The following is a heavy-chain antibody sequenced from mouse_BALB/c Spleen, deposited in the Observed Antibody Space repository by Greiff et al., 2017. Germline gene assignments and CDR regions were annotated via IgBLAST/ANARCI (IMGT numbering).Heavy chain of an antibody. CDR1: GFTFSSYG. J-gene: IGHJ2*01. Sequence: EVQGVESGGDLVKPGGSLKLSCAASGFTFSSYGMSWVRQTPDKRLEWVATISSGGSYTYYPDSVKGRFTISRDNAKNTLYLQMSSLKSEDTAMYYCARHDGYLYYFDYWGQGTTLTVSS. CDR2: ISSGGSYT. CDR3: ARHDGYLYYFDY. V-gene: IGHV5-6*01. D-gene: IGHD2-3*01.